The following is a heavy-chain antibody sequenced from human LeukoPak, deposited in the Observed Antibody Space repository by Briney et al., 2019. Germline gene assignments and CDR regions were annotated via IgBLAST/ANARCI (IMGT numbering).Heavy chain of an antibody. CDR1: GGSISSYY. CDR3: ARASMVRGVLWFDP. J-gene: IGHJ5*02. CDR2: IYTSGST. D-gene: IGHD3-10*01. V-gene: IGHV4-4*07. Sequence: PSETLSLTCTVSGGSISSYYWSWIRQPAGKGLEWIGRIYTSGSTNYNPSLKSRVTMSVDTSKNQFSLKLSSVTAADTAVYYCARASMVRGVLWFDPWGQGTLVTVSS.